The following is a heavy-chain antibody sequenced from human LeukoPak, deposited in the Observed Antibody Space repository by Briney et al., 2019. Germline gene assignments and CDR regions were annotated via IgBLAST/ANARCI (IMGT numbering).Heavy chain of an antibody. CDR2: ISYDGSNK. V-gene: IGHV3-30-3*01. CDR1: GFTFSSYA. Sequence: PGWSLRLSCAASGFTFSSYAMHWVRQAPGKGLDWVPFISYDGSNKYYADSVKGRFTISRDNSKNALYLQMNSLRAEDTAVYYCAREWFGELWTFDYWGQGTLVTVSS. J-gene: IGHJ4*02. D-gene: IGHD3-10*01. CDR3: AREWFGELWTFDY.